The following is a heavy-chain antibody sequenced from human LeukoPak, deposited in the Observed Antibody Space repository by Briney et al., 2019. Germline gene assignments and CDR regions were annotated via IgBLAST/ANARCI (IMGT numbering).Heavy chain of an antibody. J-gene: IGHJ5*02. CDR3: ARGYFSSWYCNWFDP. CDR1: GYTFTSYY. V-gene: IGHV1-46*01. D-gene: IGHD6-13*01. CDR2: INPSGGST. Sequence: ASVKVSCKASGYTFTSYYMHWVRQAPGQGLEWMGIINPSGGSTSYAQKLQGRVTMTTDTSTSTAYMELRSLRSDDTAVYYCARGYFSSWYCNWFDPWGQGTLVAVSS.